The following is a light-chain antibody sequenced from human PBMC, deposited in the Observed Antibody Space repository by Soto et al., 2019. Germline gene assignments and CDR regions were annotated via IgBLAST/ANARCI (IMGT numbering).Light chain of an antibody. Sequence: EIVLTQSPATLSVSPGGRVTLSCRASQSVDTHIHWYQQKPGQAPRLLIYGASTRATSIPARFSGSGSGTEFTLTINSLQSEDIAVYYCQQSRNWYTFGQGTELEIK. V-gene: IGKV3-15*01. CDR3: QQSRNWYT. J-gene: IGKJ2*01. CDR1: QSVDTH. CDR2: GAS.